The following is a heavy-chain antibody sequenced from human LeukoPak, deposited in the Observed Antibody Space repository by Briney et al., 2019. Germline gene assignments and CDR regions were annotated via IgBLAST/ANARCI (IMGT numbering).Heavy chain of an antibody. CDR2: IYPGDSDT. J-gene: IGHJ3*02. V-gene: IGHV5-51*01. CDR1: GYSFTSYW. D-gene: IGHD6-13*01. CDR3: ARREYSSSWYPDAFDI. Sequence: VESLKISCKGSGYSFTSYWIGWVRQMPGKCLEWMGIIYPGDSDTRYSPSFQGQVTISADKSISTAYLQWSSLKASDTAMYYCARREYSSSWYPDAFDIWGQGTMVTVSS.